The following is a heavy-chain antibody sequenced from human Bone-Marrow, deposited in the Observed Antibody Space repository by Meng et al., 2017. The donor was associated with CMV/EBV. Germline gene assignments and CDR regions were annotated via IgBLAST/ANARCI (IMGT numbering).Heavy chain of an antibody. V-gene: IGHV3-33*08. J-gene: IGHJ4*02. CDR1: GFTFSSYS. CDR2: IWYDGSNK. Sequence: GESLKISCAASGFTFSSYSMNWVRQAPGKGLEWVAVIWYDGSNKYYADSVKGRFTISRDNSKNSLYLKMNILRAEDTAVYYCEREVYVDYWGQGTLVTVSS. D-gene: IGHD6-6*01. CDR3: EREVYVDY.